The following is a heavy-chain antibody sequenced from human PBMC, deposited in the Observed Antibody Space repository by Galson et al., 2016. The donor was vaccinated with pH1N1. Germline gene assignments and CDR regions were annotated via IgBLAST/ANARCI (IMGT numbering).Heavy chain of an antibody. J-gene: IGHJ6*03. V-gene: IGHV3-23*01. Sequence: SLRLSCAVSEFTFSKYGMSWVRQAPGKGLEWVSHISGSGISTYYADSVKGRFTISRDNSKNTLYLQLSSLRAEDTAIYYCAKGQQVPYYYFLDVWGRGTTVTVSS. CDR2: ISGSGIST. CDR1: EFTFSKYG. D-gene: IGHD6-13*01. CDR3: AKGQQVPYYYFLDV.